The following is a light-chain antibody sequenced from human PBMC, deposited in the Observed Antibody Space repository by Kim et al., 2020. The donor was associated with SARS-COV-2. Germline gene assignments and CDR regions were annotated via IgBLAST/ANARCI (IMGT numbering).Light chain of an antibody. Sequence: PGERVTLSCRASQSVSSSYLTWYQQKPGQAPRLLIYGASTRATGIPARFSGSGPGTDFTLTISSLQPEDFADYYCQQEYNLPLTFGQGTKV. CDR3: QQEYNLPLT. V-gene: IGKV3D-7*01. CDR2: GAS. J-gene: IGKJ1*01. CDR1: QSVSSSY.